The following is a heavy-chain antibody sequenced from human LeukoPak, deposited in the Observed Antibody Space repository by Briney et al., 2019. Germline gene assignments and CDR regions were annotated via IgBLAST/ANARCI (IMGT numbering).Heavy chain of an antibody. V-gene: IGHV3-11*01. Sequence: PGGSLRLSCAASGFTFSDFYMTWIRQAPGKGLEWVSYISNRGTTIHYADSVRGRFTISRDNAKKSLYLQMNGLRAEDTAVYYCARSADRSGYFREITLYCFDYWGQGTLVTVSS. CDR2: ISNRGTTI. D-gene: IGHD3-22*01. CDR3: ARSADRSGYFREITLYCFDY. CDR1: GFTFSDFY. J-gene: IGHJ4*02.